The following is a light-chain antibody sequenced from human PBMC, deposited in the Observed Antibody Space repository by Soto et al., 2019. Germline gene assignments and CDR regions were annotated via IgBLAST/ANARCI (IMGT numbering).Light chain of an antibody. J-gene: IGKJ5*01. V-gene: IGKV1-5*01. CDR2: DAS. CDR3: QQYYNWPRT. Sequence: DIQMTQSPSTLSASVGDRVTITCRASQSITNRLAWYQQKPGKAPKVLIYDASNLEYGVPSRFSGSGFGTEFILTISSLQPDDFGTYYCQQYYNWPRTFGQGTRLEIK. CDR1: QSITNR.